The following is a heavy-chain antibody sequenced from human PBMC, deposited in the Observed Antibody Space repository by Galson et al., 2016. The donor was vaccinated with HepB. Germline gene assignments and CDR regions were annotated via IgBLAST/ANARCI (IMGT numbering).Heavy chain of an antibody. CDR3: ARDVQYRFDS. Sequence: SVKVSCKASGYTFTTSGISWVRQAPGQGLEWMGWISTYSGNTKYAQKFQGGLTLTTDTSTTTAYMELRSLRFDDTDLYYCARDVQYRFDSWGQGTLVTVS. CDR2: ISTYSGNT. J-gene: IGHJ4*02. D-gene: IGHD2/OR15-2a*01. CDR1: GYTFTTSG. V-gene: IGHV1-18*01.